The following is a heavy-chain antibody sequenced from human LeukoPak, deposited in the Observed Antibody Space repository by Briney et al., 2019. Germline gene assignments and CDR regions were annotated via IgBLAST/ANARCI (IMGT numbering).Heavy chain of an antibody. V-gene: IGHV4-34*01. CDR3: ATRERYFFDY. D-gene: IGHD5-24*01. J-gene: IGHJ4*02. Sequence: SETLSLTCAVYGGSFSGYYWSWIRQPPGKGLEWIGEINHSGSTNYNPSLKSRLTMSVDTSKNQLSLKLTSVTAADTAVYYCATRERYFFDYWGQGTLVTVSS. CDR1: GGSFSGYY. CDR2: INHSGST.